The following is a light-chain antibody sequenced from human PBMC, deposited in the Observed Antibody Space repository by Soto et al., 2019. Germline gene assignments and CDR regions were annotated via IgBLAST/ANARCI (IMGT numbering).Light chain of an antibody. CDR1: QTVSSSY. CDR2: GAS. V-gene: IGKV3-20*01. Sequence: ESVLTQSPVTLSLSPGERATLSCMASQTVSSSYLAWYQQKPGQAPRLLIYGASSRATGIPDRFSDSGSGTVFTLTISRLEPEDFAVYYCQQNGTSPETFGQGTKWIS. CDR3: QQNGTSPET. J-gene: IGKJ1*01.